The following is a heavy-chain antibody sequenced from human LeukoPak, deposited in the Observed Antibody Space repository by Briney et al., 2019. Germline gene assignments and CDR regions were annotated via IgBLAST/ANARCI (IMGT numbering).Heavy chain of an antibody. CDR3: AKEGWELHLYYFDY. J-gene: IGHJ4*02. CDR1: GFTFSGYG. D-gene: IGHD1-26*01. Sequence: PGRSLRLSCAASGFTFSGYGMHWVRQAPGKGLEWVAVISYDGSNKYYADSVKGRFTISRDNSKNTLYLQMNSLRAEDTAVYYCAKEGWELHLYYFDYWGQGTLVTVSS. CDR2: ISYDGSNK. V-gene: IGHV3-30*18.